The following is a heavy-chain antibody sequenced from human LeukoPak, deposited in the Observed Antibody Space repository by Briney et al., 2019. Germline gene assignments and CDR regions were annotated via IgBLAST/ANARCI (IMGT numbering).Heavy chain of an antibody. CDR2: ISSSSRTV. Sequence: PGGSLGLSCAASGFTFNNAWMNWVRQAPGKGLEWVSYISSSSRTVYYADSAKGRFTISRDNAKNSLYLQMNSLRAEDTAVYYCARDFHVRNYDIGGYSYWGQGTLVTVSS. D-gene: IGHD3-22*01. J-gene: IGHJ4*02. CDR3: ARDFHVRNYDIGGYSY. V-gene: IGHV3-48*01. CDR1: GFTFNNAW.